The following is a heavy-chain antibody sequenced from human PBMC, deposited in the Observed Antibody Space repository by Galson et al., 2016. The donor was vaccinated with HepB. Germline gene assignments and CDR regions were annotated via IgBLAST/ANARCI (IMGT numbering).Heavy chain of an antibody. Sequence: SVKVSCKASGYSFTTYTMNWVRQAPGQGLEWMGWINTNTGNPTYAQGFTGRFVFSLDTSVSTAYLQISSLNAEDTAVYYCAGDPSVRLLRHFDLWGRGTLVTVSS. CDR2: INTNTGNP. CDR1: GYSFTTYT. J-gene: IGHJ2*01. V-gene: IGHV7-4-1*02. CDR3: AGDPSVRLLRHFDL. D-gene: IGHD6-25*01.